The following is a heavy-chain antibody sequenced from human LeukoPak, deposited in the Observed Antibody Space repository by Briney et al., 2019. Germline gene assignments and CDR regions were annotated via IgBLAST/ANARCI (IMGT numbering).Heavy chain of an antibody. J-gene: IGHJ6*02. V-gene: IGHV3-21*01. CDR3: ARGGGSGSYHTYGMDV. Sequence: GGSLRLSCAASGFTFSSYSMNWVRQAPGKGLEWVSSISSSSSYIYYADSVKGRFTISRDNAKNSLYLQMNGLRAEDTAVYYCARGGGSGSYHTYGMDVWGQGTTVTVSS. D-gene: IGHD3-10*01. CDR2: ISSSSSYI. CDR1: GFTFSSYS.